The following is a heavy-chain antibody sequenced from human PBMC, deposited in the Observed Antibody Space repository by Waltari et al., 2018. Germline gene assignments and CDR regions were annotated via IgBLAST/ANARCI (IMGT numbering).Heavy chain of an antibody. CDR1: GYTFTSYD. CDR2: MNPNSGNT. D-gene: IGHD3-10*01. J-gene: IGHJ5*02. V-gene: IGHV1-8*02. Sequence: QVQLVQSGAEVKKPGASVKVSCKASGYTFTSYDINWVRQATGQGLEWMGWMNPNSGNTGYAQKFQGRVTMTRDTSISTAYMELSRLRSDDTAVYYCARERITMVRGLSAQNWFDPWGQGTLVTVSS. CDR3: ARERITMVRGLSAQNWFDP.